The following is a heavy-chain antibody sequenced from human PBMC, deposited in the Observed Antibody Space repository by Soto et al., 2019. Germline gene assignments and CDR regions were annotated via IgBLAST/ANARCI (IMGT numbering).Heavy chain of an antibody. CDR1: GYIFTNQW. CDR3: ARRVLRETHFDY. V-gene: IGHV5-51*01. CDR2: IYPGDSDT. D-gene: IGHD3-10*02. Sequence: EVQLVQSGAEVKKPVESLKISCKGSGYIFTNQWIGWVRQMPGKGLECMGIIYPGDSDTRYSPSFQGQVTISADKSISTAYLQWSSLKASDTAIYYCARRVLRETHFDYWGQGTLVTVSS. J-gene: IGHJ4*02.